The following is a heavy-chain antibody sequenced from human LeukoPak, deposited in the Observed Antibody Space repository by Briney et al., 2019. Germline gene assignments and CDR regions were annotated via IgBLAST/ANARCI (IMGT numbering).Heavy chain of an antibody. D-gene: IGHD5-24*01. Sequence: PSETLSLTCAVYGGSFSGYYWSWIRQAPGKGLEWTGEINHSGSTNYNPSLKSRVTISVDTSKNQFSLKLSSVTAADTAVYYCAGEVATIKRSVDYWGQGTLVTVSS. CDR2: INHSGST. CDR1: GGSFSGYY. J-gene: IGHJ4*02. CDR3: AGEVATIKRSVDY. V-gene: IGHV4-34*01.